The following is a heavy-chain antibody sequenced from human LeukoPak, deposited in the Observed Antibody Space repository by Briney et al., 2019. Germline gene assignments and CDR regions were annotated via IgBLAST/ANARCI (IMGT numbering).Heavy chain of an antibody. D-gene: IGHD6-19*01. J-gene: IGHJ1*01. CDR2: FDPEDGET. CDR3: ATQLGIAVAATGEYFQH. V-gene: IGHV1-24*01. CDR1: GYTLTELS. Sequence: ASVKVSCKVSGYTLTELSMHWVRQAPGKGLEWMGGFDPEDGETIYAQKFQGRVTMTEDTSTDTAYMELSSLRSEDTAVYYCATQLGIAVAATGEYFQHWGQGTLATVSS.